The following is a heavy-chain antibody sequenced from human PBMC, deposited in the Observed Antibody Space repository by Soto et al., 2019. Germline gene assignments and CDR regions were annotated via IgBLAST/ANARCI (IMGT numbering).Heavy chain of an antibody. CDR3: ANNRRGYYGMDV. CDR1: GFTFSSYW. CDR2: INSDGSST. J-gene: IGHJ6*02. D-gene: IGHD3-16*01. Sequence: PGGSLRLSCAASGFTFSSYWMHWFRQAPGKGLVWVSRINSDGSSTSYADSVKGRFTISRDNAKNTLYLQMNSLRAEDTAVYYCANNRRGYYGMDVWGQGTTVTVSS. V-gene: IGHV3-74*01.